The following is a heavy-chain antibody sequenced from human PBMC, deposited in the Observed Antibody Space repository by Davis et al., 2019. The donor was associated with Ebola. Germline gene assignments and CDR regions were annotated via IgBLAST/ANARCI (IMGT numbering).Heavy chain of an antibody. V-gene: IGHV1-18*01. CDR2: ISAYNGNT. J-gene: IGHJ5*02. Sequence: ASVKVSCKASGGTFTSYGISWVRQAPGQGLEWMGWISAYNGNTNYAQKLQGRVTMTTDTSTSTAYMELRSLRSDDTAVYYCARDEKASSWSYNWFDPWGQGTLVTVSS. CDR1: GGTFTSYG. CDR3: ARDEKASSWSYNWFDP. D-gene: IGHD6-13*01.